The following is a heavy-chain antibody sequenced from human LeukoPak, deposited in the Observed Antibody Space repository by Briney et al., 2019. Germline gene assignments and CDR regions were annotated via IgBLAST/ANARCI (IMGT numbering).Heavy chain of an antibody. CDR2: MNPNSGNT. Sequence: ASVKVSCKASGYTFTNDDISWVRQATGQGLEWIGKMNPNSGNTGYAQKFQGRVTMTRSTSVSTVHMELNSLTSEDTAVYFRARSAPGTGYTAWGQRTLVTISS. V-gene: IGHV1-8*01. CDR1: GYTFTNDD. J-gene: IGHJ4*02. D-gene: IGHD3-9*01. CDR3: ARSAPGTGYTA.